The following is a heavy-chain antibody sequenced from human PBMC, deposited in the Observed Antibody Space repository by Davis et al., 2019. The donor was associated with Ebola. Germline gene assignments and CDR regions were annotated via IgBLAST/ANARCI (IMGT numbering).Heavy chain of an antibody. D-gene: IGHD2-15*01. J-gene: IGHJ4*02. CDR2: IIPVFRTA. CDR1: GGTLTSYA. V-gene: IGHV1-69*13. Sequence: SVKVSCKAVGGTLTSYAMTWVRQAPGQGLEWMGGIIPVFRTASYAQKFQGRVTITADESTRTAYMELNGLRSEDTAVYYCAHLGPQRYCSGGGCHGYLDYWGQGTLVTVSS. CDR3: AHLGPQRYCSGGGCHGYLDY.